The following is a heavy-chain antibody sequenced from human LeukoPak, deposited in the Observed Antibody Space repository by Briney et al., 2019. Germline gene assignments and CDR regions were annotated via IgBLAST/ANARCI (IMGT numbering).Heavy chain of an antibody. CDR1: GGSISSYY. V-gene: IGHV4-59*01. J-gene: IGHJ3*02. D-gene: IGHD3-22*01. Sequence: SETLSLTCTVSGGSISSYYWSWIRQPPGKGLEWIGYIYYSGSTNYNPSLKSRVTISVDTSKNQFSLKLSSVTAADTAVYYCARVVGGYRGDAFDIWGQGTMVTVSS. CDR2: IYYSGST. CDR3: ARVVGGYRGDAFDI.